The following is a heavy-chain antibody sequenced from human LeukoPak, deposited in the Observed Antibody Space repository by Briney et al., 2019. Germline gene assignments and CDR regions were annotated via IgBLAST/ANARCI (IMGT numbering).Heavy chain of an antibody. Sequence: QAGGSLRLSCVASRFTVSIVYMGWVRQAPGKGLEWVSVIYSGGSTYYADSVKGRFTISRDNSKNTLYLQMNSLRAEDTAVYYSDRVNDYDGTGSYDPDYRGQGTLVTVSS. D-gene: IGHD3-10*01. CDR1: RFTVSIVY. J-gene: IGHJ4*02. CDR3: DRVNDYDGTGSYDPDY. CDR2: IYSGGST. V-gene: IGHV3-53*01.